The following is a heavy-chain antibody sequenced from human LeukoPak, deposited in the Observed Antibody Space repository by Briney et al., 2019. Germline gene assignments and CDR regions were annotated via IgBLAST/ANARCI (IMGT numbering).Heavy chain of an antibody. Sequence: KPSETLSLTCTVSGGSISSHYWSWIRQPPGKGLEWVGYIYYSGTTNYNPSLKSRVTILVDTSKNQFSLKLSSVTAADTAVYYCARGVYIAAAQYGYWGQGTLVTVSS. CDR2: IYYSGTT. V-gene: IGHV4-59*11. CDR1: GGSISSHY. D-gene: IGHD6-13*01. J-gene: IGHJ4*02. CDR3: ARGVYIAAAQYGY.